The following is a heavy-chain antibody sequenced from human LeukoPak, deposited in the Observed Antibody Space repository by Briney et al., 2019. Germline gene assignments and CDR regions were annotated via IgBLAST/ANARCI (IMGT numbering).Heavy chain of an antibody. J-gene: IGHJ4*02. Sequence: GGSLRLSCAASGFTFSSHWMSWVRQAPGKGLEWVANIKGDGSAKDHVDSVKGRFTISRDNAKNSLYLQMNSLRAEDTAVYYCARDWSDAYQVSIDYWGQGTLVTVSS. V-gene: IGHV3-7*01. D-gene: IGHD2-2*01. CDR3: ARDWSDAYQVSIDY. CDR2: IKGDGSAK. CDR1: GFTFSSHW.